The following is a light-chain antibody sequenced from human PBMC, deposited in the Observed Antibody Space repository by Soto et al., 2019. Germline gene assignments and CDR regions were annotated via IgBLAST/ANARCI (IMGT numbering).Light chain of an antibody. Sequence: EIVLTQSPGTLSLSPGERATLSCRASQSISSNYLTWYQQKPGQAPRLLIYGASSRASGVPVRFSGSGSGTDFTLTISRLEPEDFALYYCQQYGGSPITFGLGTRLEIK. J-gene: IGKJ5*01. CDR3: QQYGGSPIT. V-gene: IGKV3-20*01. CDR1: QSISSNY. CDR2: GAS.